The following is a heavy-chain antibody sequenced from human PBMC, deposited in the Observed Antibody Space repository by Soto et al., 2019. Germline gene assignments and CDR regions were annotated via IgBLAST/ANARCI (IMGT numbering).Heavy chain of an antibody. Sequence: GGSLRLSCAASGFTFSSYWMSWVRQAPGKGLEWVANIKQDGSEKYYVDSVKGRFTISRDNAKNSLYLQMNSLRAEDTAVYYCARDQQDYYYYYMDVWGKGTTVTVS. CDR1: GFTFSSYW. V-gene: IGHV3-7*01. J-gene: IGHJ6*03. CDR2: IKQDGSEK. CDR3: ARDQQDYYYYYMDV.